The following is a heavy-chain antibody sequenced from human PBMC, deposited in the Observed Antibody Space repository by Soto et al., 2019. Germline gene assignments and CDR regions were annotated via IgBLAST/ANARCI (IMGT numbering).Heavy chain of an antibody. CDR1: GFTFGWFG. J-gene: IGHJ4*02. V-gene: IGHV3-30*18. D-gene: IGHD3-10*01. Sequence: GGSLRVSCAGSGFTFGWFGMNWVRQAPGKGLEWVARISNDGSNEYYVASVKGRFPISRDTSKNTLYLQMASLRAEDTAVYYCAKGEVRGIIPSYFDYWGLGTLVTVS. CDR2: ISNDGSNE. CDR3: AKGEVRGIIPSYFDY.